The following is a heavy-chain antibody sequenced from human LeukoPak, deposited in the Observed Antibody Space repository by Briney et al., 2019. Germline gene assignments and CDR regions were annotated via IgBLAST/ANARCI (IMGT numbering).Heavy chain of an antibody. D-gene: IGHD5-18*01. CDR3: AREAYSSAYYFDY. CDR2: INTNTGNP. CDR1: GYSFTNYA. Sequence: ASVKVSCKASGYSFTNYAMNWVRQAPGQGLEWMGWINTNTGNPSYARGFTGRFVFSLDTSVSTAYLQISSLKAEDTAVYYCAREAYSSAYYFDYWGQGTLVTVSS. J-gene: IGHJ4*02. V-gene: IGHV7-4-1*02.